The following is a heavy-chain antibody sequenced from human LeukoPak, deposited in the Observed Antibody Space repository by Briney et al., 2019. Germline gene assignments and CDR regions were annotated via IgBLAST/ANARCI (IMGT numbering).Heavy chain of an antibody. Sequence: GRSLRLSCAASGFTFSSYGMHWVRQAPGKGLEWVAVIWYDGSNKYYADSVKGRFTISRDNSKNTLYLQMNSLRAEDTAVYYCARDQGYYYYSSGSRTPPYYYYGMDVWGQGTTVTVSS. CDR1: GFTFSSYG. CDR2: IWYDGSNK. CDR3: ARDQGYYYYSSGSRTPPYYYYGMDV. J-gene: IGHJ6*02. V-gene: IGHV3-33*01. D-gene: IGHD3-22*01.